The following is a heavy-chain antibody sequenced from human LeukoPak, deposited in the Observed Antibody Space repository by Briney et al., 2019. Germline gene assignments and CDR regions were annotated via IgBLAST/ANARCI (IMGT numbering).Heavy chain of an antibody. Sequence: SETLSLTCTVSGDSISSNTFYWTWIRQPPGKGLEWIGYIYYTGSTNYNPSLKSRVTISVDTSKNQFSLKLSSVTAADTAVYYCARDRPGGSSLDYWGQGTLVTVSS. J-gene: IGHJ4*02. D-gene: IGHD6-13*01. CDR3: ARDRPGGSSLDY. V-gene: IGHV4-61*01. CDR1: GDSISSNTFY. CDR2: IYYTGST.